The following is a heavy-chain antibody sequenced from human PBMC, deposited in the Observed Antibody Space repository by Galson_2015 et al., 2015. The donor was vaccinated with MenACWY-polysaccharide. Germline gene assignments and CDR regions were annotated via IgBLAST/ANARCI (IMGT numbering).Heavy chain of an antibody. D-gene: IGHD3-10*01. Sequence: SLRLSCAASGFSFSGYAMTWVRQAPGKGLEWVSAISGSGAYSYLADSVKGRFIISGDNSESTLYLQMNNLRADDTAVYYCAKGLGVRGYDLDYWGQGTLVTVSS. V-gene: IGHV3-23*01. CDR3: AKGLGVRGYDLDY. CDR2: ISGSGAYS. J-gene: IGHJ4*02. CDR1: GFSFSGYA.